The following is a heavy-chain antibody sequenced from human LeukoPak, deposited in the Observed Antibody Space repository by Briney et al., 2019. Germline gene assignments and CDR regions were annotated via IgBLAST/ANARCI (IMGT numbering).Heavy chain of an antibody. Sequence: GGSLRLSCAASGFTFDDYAMHWARQAPGKGLEWVSGISWNSGSIGYADSVKGRFTISRDNAKNSLYLQMNSLRAEDTALYYCAKDAAHYSGRKFDYWGQGALVTVSS. CDR2: ISWNSGSI. CDR3: AKDAAHYSGRKFDY. D-gene: IGHD6-13*01. V-gene: IGHV3-9*01. CDR1: GFTFDDYA. J-gene: IGHJ4*02.